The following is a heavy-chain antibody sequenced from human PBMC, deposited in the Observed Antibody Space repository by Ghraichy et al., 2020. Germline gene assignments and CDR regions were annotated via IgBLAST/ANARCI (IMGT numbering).Heavy chain of an antibody. J-gene: IGHJ4*02. V-gene: IGHV3-72*01. D-gene: IGHD2-2*01. CDR1: GFSLSDHY. CDR3: ILSPYCSRTSCSSVPDY. Sequence: GGSLRLSCSASGFSLSDHYMDWVRQAPGKGLEWVGRTGNKANSYTTQYAASVRGRFTISRDDSQNSMSLQMNSLKTEDTAVYYCILSPYCSRTSCSSVPDYWGQGTLVTVSS. CDR2: TGNKANSYTT.